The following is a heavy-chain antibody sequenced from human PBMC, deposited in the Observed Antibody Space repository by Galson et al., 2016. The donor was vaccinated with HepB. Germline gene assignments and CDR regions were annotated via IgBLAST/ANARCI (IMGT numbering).Heavy chain of an antibody. V-gene: IGHV3-43*01. CDR3: IKGSISLVDYYAMDV. Sequence: SLRLSCAASGFIFGDYTMHWVRQGPGKGLEWVSFISWDGRSTYYADSVRGRFTISRDNSKTSLFLQMSSLRTEDTALYYCIKGSISLVDYYAMDVWGQGTMVIVSS. D-gene: IGHD3-16*01. CDR1: GFIFGDYT. CDR2: ISWDGRST. J-gene: IGHJ6*02.